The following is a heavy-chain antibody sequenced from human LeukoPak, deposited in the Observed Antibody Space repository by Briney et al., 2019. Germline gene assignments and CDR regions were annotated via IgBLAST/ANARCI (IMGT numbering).Heavy chain of an antibody. CDR2: INHSGST. CDR3: VRGLVVPAETHNWFDP. V-gene: IGHV4-34*01. D-gene: IGHD2-2*01. CDR1: GGSFSGYY. Sequence: SETLSLTCAVYGGSFSGYYWSWIRQPPGKGLEWIGEINHSGSTNYNPSLKSRVTISVDTSKNQFSLKLSSVTAADTAVYYCVRGLVVPAETHNWFDPWGQGTLVTVSS. J-gene: IGHJ5*02.